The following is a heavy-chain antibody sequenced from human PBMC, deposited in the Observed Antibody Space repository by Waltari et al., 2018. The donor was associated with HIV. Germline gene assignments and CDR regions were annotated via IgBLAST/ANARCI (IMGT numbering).Heavy chain of an antibody. CDR2: LSAGGETT. J-gene: IGHJ6*02. CDR1: GPTFGSYA. CDR3: AKAVRYQLLYYAMDV. V-gene: IGHV3-23*01. Sequence: EVQLLESGGGLVQPGVSLMLSCAGSGPTFGSYAMTGGRQAPGRGLEWVSVLSAGGETTSYAASVKGRFTISRDESNNTLYLQMNSLRAEDTAVYYCAKAVRYQLLYYAMDVWGQGTTVTVSS. D-gene: IGHD2-2*01.